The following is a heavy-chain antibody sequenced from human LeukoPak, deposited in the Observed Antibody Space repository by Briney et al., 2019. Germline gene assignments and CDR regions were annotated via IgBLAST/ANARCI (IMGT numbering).Heavy chain of an antibody. CDR3: ARQYYAYYDSSGYYIDY. J-gene: IGHJ4*02. D-gene: IGHD3-22*01. CDR2: IYPGDSDT. CDR1: GYSFTSDW. Sequence: GESLKISCKGSGYSFTSDWIGWVRQMPGKGLEWMGIIYPGDSDTRYSPSFQGQVTISADKSISTAYLQWSSLKASDTAMYYCARQYYAYYDSSGYYIDYWGQGTLVTVSS. V-gene: IGHV5-51*01.